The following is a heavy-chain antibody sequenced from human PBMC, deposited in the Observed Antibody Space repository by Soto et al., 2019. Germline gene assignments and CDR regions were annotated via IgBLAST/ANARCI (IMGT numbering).Heavy chain of an antibody. CDR3: ARVPRGLLWFGELLRFDH. J-gene: IGHJ5*02. CDR1: GGSVSSGSYY. Sequence: XETLSLTCTVSGGSVSSGSYYWSWIRQPPGKGLEWIGYIYYSGSTNYNPSLKSRVTISVDTSKNQFSLKLSSVTAADTAVYYCARVPRGLLWFGELLRFDHWGQGTLVTVSS. V-gene: IGHV4-61*01. CDR2: IYYSGST. D-gene: IGHD3-10*01.